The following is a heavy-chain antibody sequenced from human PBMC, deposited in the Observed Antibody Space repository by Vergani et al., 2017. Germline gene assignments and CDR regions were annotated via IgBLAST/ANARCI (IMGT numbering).Heavy chain of an antibody. CDR2: IIPIFGTA. CDR1: GGTFSSYA. CDR3: ARGIVVVDATPPYDSSGYYYYFDY. Sequence: QVQLVQSGAEVKKPGSSVKVSCKASGGTFSSYAISWVRQAPGQGLEWMGGIIPIFGTANYAQKFQGRVTITADESTSTAYMELSSLRSEDTAVYYCARGIVVVDATPPYDSSGYYYYFDYWGQGTLVTVSS. V-gene: IGHV1-69*12. J-gene: IGHJ4*02. D-gene: IGHD3-22*01.